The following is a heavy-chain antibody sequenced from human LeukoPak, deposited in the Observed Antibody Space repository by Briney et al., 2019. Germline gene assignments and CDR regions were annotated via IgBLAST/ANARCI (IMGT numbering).Heavy chain of an antibody. Sequence: GGSLRLSCAASGFTFSNDPMSWVRQAPGKGLEWVSGINWNGGSTGYADSVKGRFTISRDNAKNSLYLQMNSLRAEDTALYYCARVVGYGSGSSLDYWGQGTLVTVSS. CDR2: INWNGGST. CDR3: ARVVGYGSGSSLDY. D-gene: IGHD3-10*01. CDR1: GFTFSNDP. V-gene: IGHV3-20*04. J-gene: IGHJ4*02.